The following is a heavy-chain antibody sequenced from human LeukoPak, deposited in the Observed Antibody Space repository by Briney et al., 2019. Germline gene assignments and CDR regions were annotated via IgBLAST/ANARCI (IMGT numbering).Heavy chain of an antibody. V-gene: IGHV5-51*01. Sequence: GESLKISCKGSGYSFTSYWIGWVRPMPGKGLEWMGIIYPGDSDTRYSPSFQGQVTISADKSISTAYLQWSSLKASDTAMYYCARRPYDSSGYYYGWFDYWGQGTLVTVSS. CDR2: IYPGDSDT. J-gene: IGHJ4*02. CDR3: ARRPYDSSGYYYGWFDY. CDR1: GYSFTSYW. D-gene: IGHD3-22*01.